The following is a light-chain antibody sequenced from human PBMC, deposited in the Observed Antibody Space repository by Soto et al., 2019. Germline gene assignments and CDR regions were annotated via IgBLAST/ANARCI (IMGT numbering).Light chain of an antibody. CDR1: QGISNY. CDR2: SAS. CDR3: LKHNSAPWT. Sequence: DIQMTQSPSSLSASVGDRVTITCRASQGISNYLAWFQQKPGKVPQLLIYSASTLESGVPSRFSGSGSGTDFTLTVSSLQPEDVATYYCLKHNSAPWTFGHGTKVEIK. J-gene: IGKJ1*01. V-gene: IGKV1-27*01.